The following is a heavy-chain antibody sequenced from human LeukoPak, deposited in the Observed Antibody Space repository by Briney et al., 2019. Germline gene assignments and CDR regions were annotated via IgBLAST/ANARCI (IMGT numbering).Heavy chain of an antibody. J-gene: IGHJ5*02. CDR2: ISGGSSDT. D-gene: IGHD2-8*02. V-gene: IGHV3-11*03. CDR1: GFNFPDYY. CDR3: ARRGTTYCTVDSCNPNWFDP. Sequence: PGGSLRLSCAASGFNFPDYYMTWIRQAPGKGPEWLSYISGGSSDTSYADSVRGRFTISRDNAKNSLYSEMNNLRADDTAVYYCARRGTTYCTVDSCNPNWFDPWGRGTLVTVSS.